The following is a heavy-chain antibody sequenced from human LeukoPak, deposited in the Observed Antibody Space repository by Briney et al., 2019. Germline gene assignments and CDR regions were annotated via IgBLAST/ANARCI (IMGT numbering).Heavy chain of an antibody. V-gene: IGHV4-34*01. CDR1: GGSFCGYY. J-gene: IGHJ6*02. Sequence: PSETLSLTCAVYGGSFCGYYWSWIRQPPGKGLEWIGEINHSGSTNYNPSLKSRVTISVDTSKNQFSLKLSSVTAADTAVYYCARDYKEYGMDVWGQGTTVTVSS. D-gene: IGHD3-10*01. CDR3: ARDYKEYGMDV. CDR2: INHSGST.